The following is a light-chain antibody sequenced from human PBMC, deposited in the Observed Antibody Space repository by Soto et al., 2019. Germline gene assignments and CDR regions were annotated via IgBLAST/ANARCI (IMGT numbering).Light chain of an antibody. Sequence: DIQMTQSPSSLSASVGDRVTITCQASQDISRYLNWYQHKPGKAPKLLIYDASNLETRVPSRFSGSGSGTDFTLTISRLEPEDFAVYYCQQYGSSPPWTFGQGTKVDIK. J-gene: IGKJ1*01. V-gene: IGKV1-33*01. CDR3: QQYGSSPPWT. CDR1: QDISRY. CDR2: DAS.